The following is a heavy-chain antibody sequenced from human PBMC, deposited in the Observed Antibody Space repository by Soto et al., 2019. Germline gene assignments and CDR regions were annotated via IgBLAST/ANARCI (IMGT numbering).Heavy chain of an antibody. CDR1: GFSLSTSGVG. V-gene: IGHV2-5*01. J-gene: IGHJ6*02. CDR2: IYWNDDK. Sequence: QITLKESGPTLVKPTQTLTLTCTFSGFSLSTSGVGVGWIRQPPGKALEWLALIYWNDDKRYSPSLKSRLTITKDTSKNQVVLTMTNMDPVDTATYYCAYYYYYYGMDVWGQGTXVXXSS. CDR3: AYYYYYYGMDV.